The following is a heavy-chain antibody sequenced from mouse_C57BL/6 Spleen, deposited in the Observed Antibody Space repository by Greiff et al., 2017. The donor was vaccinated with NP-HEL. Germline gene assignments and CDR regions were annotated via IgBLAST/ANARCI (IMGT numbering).Heavy chain of an antibody. J-gene: IGHJ3*01. CDR2: IDPENGDT. V-gene: IGHV14-4*01. D-gene: IGHD2-3*01. CDR3: TTLYDPGRFAY. CDR1: GFNIKDDY. Sequence: EVQLQQSGAELVRPGASVKLSCTASGFNIKDDYMHWVKQRPEQGLEWIGWIDPENGDTEYASKFQGKATITADTSSNTAYLQLSSLTSEDTAVYYCTTLYDPGRFAYWGQGTLVTVSA.